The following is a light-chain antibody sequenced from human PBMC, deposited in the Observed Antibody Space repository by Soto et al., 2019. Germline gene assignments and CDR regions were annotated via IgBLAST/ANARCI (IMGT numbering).Light chain of an antibody. CDR3: QQFKSYRIT. CDR1: QGINNA. Sequence: IQLTQSPSSLSASVGDRVTITCRASQGINNALAWYQQEPGKAPKLLISYASTLESGVPSRFSGSGSGTDFTLTINSLQPEDFATYFCQQFKSYRITFGQGTRL. J-gene: IGKJ5*01. CDR2: YAS. V-gene: IGKV1-13*02.